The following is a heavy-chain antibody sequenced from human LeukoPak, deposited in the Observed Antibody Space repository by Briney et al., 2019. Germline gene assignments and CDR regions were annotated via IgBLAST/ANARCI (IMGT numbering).Heavy chain of an antibody. J-gene: IGHJ4*02. V-gene: IGHV3-30*18. CDR2: KSYDGSNK. CDR3: AKEQPGPFDY. CDR1: GFTFSSYG. Sequence: GGSLRLSCAASGFTFSSYGMHWVRQAPGKGLEWVAVKSYDGSNKYYADSVKGRFTISRDNSKNTLYLQMNSLRAEDTAVYYCAKEQPGPFDYWGQGTQVTVSS. D-gene: IGHD1-14*01.